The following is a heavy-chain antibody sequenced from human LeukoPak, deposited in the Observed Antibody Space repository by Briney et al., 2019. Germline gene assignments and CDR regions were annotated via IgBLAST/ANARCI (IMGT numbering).Heavy chain of an antibody. V-gene: IGHV1-69*13. CDR1: VGTFASYA. Sequence: SVKVSCKAYVGTFASYAISWVRQDPGQGLEWMGGIIPIFGTADYAQKFQGRVTITADESTSTVYMELSSLRSEDTAVYYCARVVLEGSSGWFDPWGQGTLVTVSS. CDR2: IIPIFGTA. J-gene: IGHJ5*02. CDR3: ARVVLEGSSGWFDP. D-gene: IGHD2-21*01.